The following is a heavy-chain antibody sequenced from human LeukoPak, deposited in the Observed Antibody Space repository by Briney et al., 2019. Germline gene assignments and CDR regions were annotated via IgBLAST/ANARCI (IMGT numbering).Heavy chain of an antibody. Sequence: GGSLRLSCAASGFIFSSHGMHWVRQAPGKGLEWVAVISYDGSNEYYADSVKGRFIISRDNSKNTLFLQMNSLRPEDTAVYYRARSTFGGIIVIGDYWGQGTLVTVS. J-gene: IGHJ4*02. CDR1: GFIFSSHG. V-gene: IGHV3-30*03. CDR3: ARSTFGGIIVIGDY. D-gene: IGHD3-16*02. CDR2: ISYDGSNE.